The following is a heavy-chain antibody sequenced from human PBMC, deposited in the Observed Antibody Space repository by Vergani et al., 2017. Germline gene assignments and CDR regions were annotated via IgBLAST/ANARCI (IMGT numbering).Heavy chain of an antibody. D-gene: IGHD6-19*01. Sequence: EVQLVESGGGLVQPGGSRRLSCAASGFTFSNYWMTWVRQAPGKGLEWVANIKQDGSEKYYVDSVKGRSTISRDNAKNSLYLQMNSLRAEDTAVYYCARDRVAVAGEYYYGMXVWGQGP. CDR1: GFTFSNYW. CDR3: ARDRVAVAGEYYYGMXV. CDR2: IKQDGSEK. J-gene: IGHJ6*02. V-gene: IGHV3-7*03.